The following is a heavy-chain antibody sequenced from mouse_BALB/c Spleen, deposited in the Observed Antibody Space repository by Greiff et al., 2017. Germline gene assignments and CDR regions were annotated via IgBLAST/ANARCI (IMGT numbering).Heavy chain of an antibody. CDR3: AREDGYYCYAMDD. CDR2: IWGDGST. CDR1: GFSLTGYG. D-gene: IGHD2-3*01. V-gene: IGHV2-6-7*01. J-gene: IGHJ4*01. Sequence: VKLMESGPGLVAPSQSLSITCTVSGFSLTGYGVNWVRQPPGKGLEWLGMIWGDGSTDYNSALKSRLSISKDNSKSQVFLKMNSLQTDDTARYYCAREDGYYCYAMDDWGQGTSVTVSS.